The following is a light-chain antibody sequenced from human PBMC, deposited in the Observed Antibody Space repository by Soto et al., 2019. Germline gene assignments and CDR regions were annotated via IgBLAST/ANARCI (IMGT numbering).Light chain of an antibody. J-gene: IGKJ5*01. CDR2: GAS. Sequence: EIVFTQSPATLSLSPGERATLSCRASQSVSSYLAWYQQKPGQAPRLLIYGASSRATGISDRFSGSGSGTDFTLTISRLEPEDYAVYYCQQYSSTPITFGQGTRLEIK. CDR3: QQYSSTPIT. V-gene: IGKV3-20*01. CDR1: QSVSSY.